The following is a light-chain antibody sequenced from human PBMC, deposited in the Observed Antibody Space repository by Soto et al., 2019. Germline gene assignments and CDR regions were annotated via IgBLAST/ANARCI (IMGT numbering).Light chain of an antibody. CDR3: QQRSNWPSIT. CDR2: DAS. V-gene: IGKV3-11*01. CDR1: QSVSDK. Sequence: EIVMTQSPATVSVSPGERATLSCRASQSVSDKLAWYQQKPGQGPRLLIYDASTRATGIPARFSGSGSGTDFTLTISSLEPEDFAVYFCQQRSNWPSITFDQGTRLEIK. J-gene: IGKJ5*01.